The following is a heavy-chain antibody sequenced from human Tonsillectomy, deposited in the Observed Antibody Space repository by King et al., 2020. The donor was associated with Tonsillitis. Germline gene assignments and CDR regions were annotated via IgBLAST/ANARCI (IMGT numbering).Heavy chain of an antibody. J-gene: IGHJ4*02. CDR2: ISYDGSNK. Sequence: VQLVESGGGVVQPGRSLRLSCAASGFTFSSYAMHWVRQAPGKGLEWVAVISYDGSNKYYADSVKGRFTISRDNSKNTLYLQMNSLRAEDTAVYYCARDLGYGDYQFDYWGQGTLVTVSS. CDR1: GFTFSSYA. V-gene: IGHV3-30-3*01. D-gene: IGHD4-17*01. CDR3: ARDLGYGDYQFDY.